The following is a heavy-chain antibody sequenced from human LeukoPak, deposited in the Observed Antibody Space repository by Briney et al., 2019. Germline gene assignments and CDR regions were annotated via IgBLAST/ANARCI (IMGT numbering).Heavy chain of an antibody. CDR3: ASGYAHYYDSSGYYSWFDP. V-gene: IGHV4-59*01. J-gene: IGHJ5*02. CDR2: IYHSGST. Sequence: SETLSLTCTVSGGSISSYYWSWIRQPPGKGLEWIGYIYHSGSTNYNPSLKSRVTISVDTSKNQFSLKLSSVTAADTAVYYCASGYAHYYDSSGYYSWFDPWGQGTLVTVSS. D-gene: IGHD3-22*01. CDR1: GGSISSYY.